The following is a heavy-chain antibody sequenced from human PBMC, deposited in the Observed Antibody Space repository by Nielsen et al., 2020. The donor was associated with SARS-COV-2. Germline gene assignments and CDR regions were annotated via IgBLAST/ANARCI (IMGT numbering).Heavy chain of an antibody. CDR1: GFTFDAYA. V-gene: IGHV3-9*01. CDR3: AQDWGVDYYDSSGFDY. CDR2: ISWNSGSI. Sequence: GGSRRLSCAASGFTFDAYAMHWVRQAPGKGLEWVSGISWNSGSIGYADSVKGRFTISRDNAKNSLYLQMNSLRAEDTALYYCAQDWGVDYYDSSGFDYWGQGTLVTVSS. J-gene: IGHJ4*02. D-gene: IGHD3-22*01.